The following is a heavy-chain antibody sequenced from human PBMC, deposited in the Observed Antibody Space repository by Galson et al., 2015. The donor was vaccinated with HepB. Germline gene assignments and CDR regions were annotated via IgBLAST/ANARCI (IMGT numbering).Heavy chain of an antibody. Sequence: PLRLSSAGHAFDFHDPSIHWVRQSPGKGLGSVAGVSLDGRHTYYAASVKGRFIISRDSSKKTVYLQMNSLRSKDTAVYYCTRAAAGRTATTTLAWGQGLLVTVSS. CDR1: AFDFHDPS. D-gene: IGHD4-17*01. V-gene: IGHV3-30-3*01. CDR3: TRAAAGRTATTTLA. J-gene: IGHJ5*02. CDR2: VSLDGRHT.